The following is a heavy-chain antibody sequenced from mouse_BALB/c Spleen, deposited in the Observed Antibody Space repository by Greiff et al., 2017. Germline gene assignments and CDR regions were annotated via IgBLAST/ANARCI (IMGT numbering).Heavy chain of an antibody. CDR2: IRNKANGYTT. J-gene: IGHJ3*01. Sequence: EVMLVESGGGLVQPGGSLRLSCATSGFTFTDYYMSWVRQPPGKALEWLGFIRNKANGYTTEYSASVKGRFTISRDNSQSILYLQMNTLRAEDSATYYCARGTIYYDYASWFAYWGQGTLVTVSA. CDR3: ARGTIYYDYASWFAY. CDR1: GFTFTDYY. V-gene: IGHV7-3*02. D-gene: IGHD2-4*01.